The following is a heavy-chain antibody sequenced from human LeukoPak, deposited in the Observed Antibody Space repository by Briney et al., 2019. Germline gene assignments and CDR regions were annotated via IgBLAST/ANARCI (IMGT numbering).Heavy chain of an antibody. CDR1: GFAFGTYS. CDR3: ARKWWYLDY. CDR2: IKEDGSDI. J-gene: IGHJ4*02. V-gene: IGHV3-7*05. Sequence: GGSLRLSCAASGFAFGTYSMTWVRQAPGRGLEWVARIKEDGSDIHYVDSVKGRFTISRDNAKNSLYLQMNSLRAEDTAVYYCARKWWYLDYWGQGTLVTVSS. D-gene: IGHD2-15*01.